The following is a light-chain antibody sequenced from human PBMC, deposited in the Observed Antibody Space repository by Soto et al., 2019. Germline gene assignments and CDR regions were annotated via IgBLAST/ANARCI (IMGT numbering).Light chain of an antibody. J-gene: IGKJ3*01. Sequence: AIQLTQSPSSLSASVGDSVTITSRASQGLNSNLAWYQQKPGKAPQLLMYAASTLQKGVPSRFSGNGSGTDFTLNISSLQPEDFATYYCHQSSNYFTFGPGTKVDI. CDR3: HQSSNYFT. V-gene: IGKV1D-13*01. CDR1: QGLNSN. CDR2: AAS.